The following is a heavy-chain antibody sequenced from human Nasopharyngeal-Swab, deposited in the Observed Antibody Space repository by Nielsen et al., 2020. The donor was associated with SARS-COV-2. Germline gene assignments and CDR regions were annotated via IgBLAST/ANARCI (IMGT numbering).Heavy chain of an antibody. Sequence: SETLSLTCVVFGGTLNGFHWKWIRQTPGKGLEWIGEINDRGSGNYNPSLRSRVTISAGTSNNQFSLKLSSVTAADTAVYYCAREDTAMGEIFDYWGQGTLVTVSS. CDR1: GGTLNGFH. CDR3: AREDTAMGEIFDY. J-gene: IGHJ4*02. D-gene: IGHD5-18*01. V-gene: IGHV4-34*01. CDR2: INDRGSG.